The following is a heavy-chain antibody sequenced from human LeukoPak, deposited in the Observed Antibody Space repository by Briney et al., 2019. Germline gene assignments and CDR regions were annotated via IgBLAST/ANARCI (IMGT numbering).Heavy chain of an antibody. CDR2: INTNGGST. CDR3: ARGGARYSTTTSCYEDWFDP. D-gene: IGHD2-2*01. CDR1: GFTFSGYA. Sequence: GGSLRLSCAASGFTFSGYAMHWVRQAPGKRLEYVSSINTNGGSTYYANSVKGRFTISRDNSKNTLYLQMNSLRAEDTAVYYCARGGARYSTTTSCYEDWFDPWGQGTLVTVSS. V-gene: IGHV3-64*01. J-gene: IGHJ5*02.